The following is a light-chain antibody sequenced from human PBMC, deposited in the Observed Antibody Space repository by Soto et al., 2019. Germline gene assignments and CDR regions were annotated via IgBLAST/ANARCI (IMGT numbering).Light chain of an antibody. Sequence: QSVLTQPPSASGTPGQRVTISCSGSSPNIGSNYVYWYQQLPGTAPKLLIYSDAQRPSGVPDRISGSKSGTSDSLAIRGLRSEDEGDYCCAAWDDSLSGPVFGGGTKVTVL. V-gene: IGLV1-47*01. CDR2: SDA. CDR1: SPNIGSNY. CDR3: AAWDDSLSGPV. J-gene: IGLJ3*02.